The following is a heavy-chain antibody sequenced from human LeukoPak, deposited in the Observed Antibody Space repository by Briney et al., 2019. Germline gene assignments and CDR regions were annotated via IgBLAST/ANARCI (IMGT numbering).Heavy chain of an antibody. Sequence: GGSLRLSCAASGFTFSTYTMNWVRQAPGKGLEWVSSISPGSTYTHYTDSVKGRFTISRDNARNSLSLQMNSLRAEDTAIYYCARAYDITSSFDYWGQGTLVTVSS. CDR3: ARAYDITSSFDY. CDR2: ISPGSTYT. D-gene: IGHD3-22*01. J-gene: IGHJ4*02. V-gene: IGHV3-21*01. CDR1: GFTFSTYT.